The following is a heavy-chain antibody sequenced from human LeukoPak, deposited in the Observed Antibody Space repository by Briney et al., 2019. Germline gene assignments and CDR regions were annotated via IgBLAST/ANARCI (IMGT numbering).Heavy chain of an antibody. D-gene: IGHD2-21*02. CDR2: VYDSGKT. V-gene: IGHV4-59*01. CDR1: GASISSYY. Sequence: SETLSLICTVSGASISSYYWSWIRQPPGKGLEWIGYVYDSGKTNYNPSLKSRVTISMATSKTQFSLNLRSVTAADTAVYYCARARGDSHYFDSWGQGTLVTVSS. CDR3: ARARGDSHYFDS. J-gene: IGHJ4*02.